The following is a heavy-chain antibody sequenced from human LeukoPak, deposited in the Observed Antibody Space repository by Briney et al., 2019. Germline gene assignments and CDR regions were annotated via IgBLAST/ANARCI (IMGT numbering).Heavy chain of an antibody. V-gene: IGHV3-74*01. CDR2: IKSDGSST. CDR1: GFTFSSYW. D-gene: IGHD1-26*01. Sequence: PGGSLRLSCAASGFTFSSYWMHWVRQAPGKGLVWVSRIKSDGSSTNYADSVKGRFTISRDNAKNTLYLQMNSLRSEDTAVYYCARVGPSGHHFDYWGQGTLVTVSS. J-gene: IGHJ4*02. CDR3: ARVGPSGHHFDY.